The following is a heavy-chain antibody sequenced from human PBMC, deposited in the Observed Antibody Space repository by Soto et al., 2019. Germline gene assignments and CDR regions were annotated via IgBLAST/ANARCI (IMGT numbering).Heavy chain of an antibody. CDR1: GFTFSSYG. D-gene: IGHD1-1*01. J-gene: IGHJ3*02. CDR3: AKGGGVATTDAFDI. CDR2: ISYDGSNK. Sequence: GGSLRLSCAASGFTFSSYGMHWVRQAPGKGLEWVAVISYDGSNKYYADSVKGRFTISRDNSKNTLYLQMNSLRAEDTAVYYCAKGGGVATTDAFDIWGQGTMVTVSS. V-gene: IGHV3-30*18.